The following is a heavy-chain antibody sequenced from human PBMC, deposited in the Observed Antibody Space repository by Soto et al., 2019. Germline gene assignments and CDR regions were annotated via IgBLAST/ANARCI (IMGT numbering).Heavy chain of an antibody. J-gene: IGHJ4*02. V-gene: IGHV1-18*01. Sequence: QVQLVQSGAEVKKPGASVKVSCKASGYSFTSYGISWVRQAPGQGLEWMGWSSTYNGDTNYAQKLQGRLTMTTDTSTSTAYMELRSLRSDDTAVYFCARDLNSASYYNYWGQGTLVTVSS. CDR2: SSTYNGDT. D-gene: IGHD1-26*01. CDR1: GYSFTSYG. CDR3: ARDLNSASYYNY.